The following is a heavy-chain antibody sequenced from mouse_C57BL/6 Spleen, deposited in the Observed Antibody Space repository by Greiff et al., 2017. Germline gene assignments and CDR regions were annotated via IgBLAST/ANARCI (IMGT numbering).Heavy chain of an antibody. CDR1: GFTFSSYG. CDR3: AIYDGFDY. D-gene: IGHD2-3*01. V-gene: IGHV5-6*01. Sequence: VQGVESGGDLVKPGGSLKLSCAASGFTFSSYGMSWVRPTPDKRLAWVATISSGGSYTYYPDSVKGRFTISRDNAKNTLYLQMSSLKSEDTAMYYCAIYDGFDYWGQGTTLTVSS. J-gene: IGHJ2*01. CDR2: ISSGGSYT.